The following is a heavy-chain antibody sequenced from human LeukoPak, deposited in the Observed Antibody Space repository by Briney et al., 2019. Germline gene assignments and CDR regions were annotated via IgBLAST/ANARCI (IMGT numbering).Heavy chain of an antibody. CDR2: ISGSGGST. CDR3: ATSGTIFGVVIPYFDY. CDR1: GFNFGSYW. Sequence: GGSLILSCAASGFNFGSYWMHWVRQAPGKGLEWVSAISGSGGSTYYADSVKGRFTISRDNSKNTLYLQMNSLRAEDTAVYYCATSGTIFGVVIPYFDYWGQGTLVTVSS. D-gene: IGHD3-3*01. V-gene: IGHV3-23*01. J-gene: IGHJ4*02.